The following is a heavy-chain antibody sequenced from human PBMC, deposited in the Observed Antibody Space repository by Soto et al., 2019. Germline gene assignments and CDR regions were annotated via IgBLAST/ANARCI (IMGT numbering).Heavy chain of an antibody. D-gene: IGHD1-1*01. CDR2: IYWDDDR. CDR1: GFSLSTLGAG. J-gene: IGHJ3*01. CDR3: AHTQLTTGANAFDV. Sequence: QITLKESGPTLVKPTQVLTLTCSYSGFSLSTLGAGVGWVRQPPGKALEWLALIYWDDDRQYSPSLKPRLTLTKDTSKSQVVLTLTDMDPVDTGTYSCAHTQLTTGANAFDVWGQGTIVTVSS. V-gene: IGHV2-5*02.